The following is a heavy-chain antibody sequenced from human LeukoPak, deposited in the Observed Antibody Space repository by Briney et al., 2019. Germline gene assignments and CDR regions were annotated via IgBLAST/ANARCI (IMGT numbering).Heavy chain of an antibody. D-gene: IGHD2-15*01. CDR2: INHSGST. J-gene: IGHJ5*02. CDR3: ARVAVVVAATRGNPNKNWFDP. V-gene: IGHV4-34*01. CDR1: GFTVSSNY. Sequence: GSLRLSCAASGFTVSSNYMSWIRQSPGKGLEWIGEINHSGSTNYNPSLKSRVTISVDTSKNQFSLKLTSVTAADTAVYYCARVAVVVAATRGNPNKNWFDPWGQGTLVTVSS.